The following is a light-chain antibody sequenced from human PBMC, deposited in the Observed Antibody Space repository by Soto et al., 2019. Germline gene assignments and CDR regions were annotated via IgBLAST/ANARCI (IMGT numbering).Light chain of an antibody. CDR3: CSYAGSRTWV. V-gene: IGLV2-23*02. CDR1: SSDVGLYNL. Sequence: QSAPIQPASVSGSPGQSITISCTGTSSDVGLYNLVSWYQQYPGKAPKLILYDVNKWPSGISHRFSGSKSANTASLTISGLQAEDEADYYCCSYAGSRTWVFGGGTKLTVL. J-gene: IGLJ3*02. CDR2: DVN.